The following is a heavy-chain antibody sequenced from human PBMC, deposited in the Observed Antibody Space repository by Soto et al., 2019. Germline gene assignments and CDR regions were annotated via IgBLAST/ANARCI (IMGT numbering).Heavy chain of an antibody. J-gene: IGHJ4*02. CDR3: ARVTDGTFLY. Sequence: SVKVSCKASGGTFSSYAIRWVRQAPGQGLQWMGGIIPIFGTTNYAQKFQGRVTITADESTSTAYMELSSLRSEDTAVYYCARVTDGTFLYWGPGARVNVAS. CDR2: IIPIFGTT. V-gene: IGHV1-69*13. CDR1: GGTFSSYA. D-gene: IGHD1-20*01.